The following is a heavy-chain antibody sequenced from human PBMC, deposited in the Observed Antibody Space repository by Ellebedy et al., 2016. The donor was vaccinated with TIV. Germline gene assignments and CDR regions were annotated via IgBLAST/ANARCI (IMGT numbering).Heavy chain of an antibody. CDR3: SRDHNWAFDY. V-gene: IGHV3-11*04. CDR2: ISSSGSTI. CDR1: GFTFSDYY. D-gene: IGHD5-24*01. J-gene: IGHJ4*02. Sequence: GESLKISCAASGFTFSDYYMSWIRQAPGKGLEWVSYISSSGSTIYYADSVKGRFTISRDYARNSLFLQMNSLRAEDAAVYYCSRDHNWAFDYWGQGTLVTVSS.